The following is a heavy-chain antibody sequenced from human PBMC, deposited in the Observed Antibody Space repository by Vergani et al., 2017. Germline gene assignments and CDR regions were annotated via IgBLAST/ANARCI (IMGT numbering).Heavy chain of an antibody. J-gene: IGHJ4*02. Sequence: QVQLQESGPGLVKPSETLSLTCTVSNYSISRGYFWGWIRRPPGKGLEWIASFHHTGMTYNNPSLKSRVTISVDTSKNLISLKLTSVTAADTAVYYCARDISLRDSMGLDYWGQGTLVTVSS. V-gene: IGHV4-38-2*02. CDR3: ARDISLRDSMGLDY. D-gene: IGHD3-3*02. CDR2: FHHTGMT. CDR1: NYSISRGYF.